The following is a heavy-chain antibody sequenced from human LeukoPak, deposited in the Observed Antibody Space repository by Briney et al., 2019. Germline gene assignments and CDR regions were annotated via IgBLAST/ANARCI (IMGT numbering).Heavy chain of an antibody. CDR3: AREGIAAAGPFDY. V-gene: IGHV3-66*01. J-gene: IGHJ4*02. Sequence: GGSLRLSCAASGFTVSSNYMSWVRQAPGKGLEWVSVIYSGGSTYYADSVKGRFTISRDNSKNTLCLQMNSLRAEDTAVYYCAREGIAAAGPFDYWGQGTLVTVSS. D-gene: IGHD6-13*01. CDR2: IYSGGST. CDR1: GFTVSSNY.